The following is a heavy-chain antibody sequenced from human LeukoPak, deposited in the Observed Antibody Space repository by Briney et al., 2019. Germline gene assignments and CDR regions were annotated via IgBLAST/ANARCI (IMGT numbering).Heavy chain of an antibody. V-gene: IGHV3-30-3*01. Sequence: GGSLRLSCAASGFTFSSYAMHWVRQAPGKGLEWVAVISYDGSNKYYADSVKGRFTISRDNSKNTLYLQMNSLRAEDTAVYYCARADQWIQLWGGSYGMDVWGQGTTVTVSS. CDR3: ARADQWIQLWGGSYGMDV. D-gene: IGHD5-18*01. CDR2: ISYDGSNK. CDR1: GFTFSSYA. J-gene: IGHJ6*02.